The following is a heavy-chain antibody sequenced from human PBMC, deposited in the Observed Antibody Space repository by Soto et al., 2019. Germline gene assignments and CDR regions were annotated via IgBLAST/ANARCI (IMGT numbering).Heavy chain of an antibody. Sequence: ASVKVSCKASGYTFTGYYMHWVRQAPGQGLEWMGWINPNSGGTNYAQKFQGWVTMTRDTSISTAYMELSRLRSDDTAVYYCARSRGYSAYDLFYYGMDVWGQGTTVTVSS. V-gene: IGHV1-2*04. J-gene: IGHJ6*02. CDR1: GYTFTGYY. CDR3: ARSRGYSAYDLFYYGMDV. D-gene: IGHD5-12*01. CDR2: INPNSGGT.